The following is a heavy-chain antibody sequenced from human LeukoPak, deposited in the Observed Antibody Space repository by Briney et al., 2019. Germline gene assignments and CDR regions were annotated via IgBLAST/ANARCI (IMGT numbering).Heavy chain of an antibody. CDR1: GGSISSSYYY. CDR3: ARGLSAIVY. J-gene: IGHJ4*02. V-gene: IGHV4-39*01. D-gene: IGHD2-15*01. Sequence: SETLSLTCTVSGGSISSSYYYWGWIRQPPGKGLEWIGSIYYSGSTYYNPSLKSRVTISVDTSKNQFSLKLSSVTAADTAVYYCARGLSAIVYWGQGTLVTVSS. CDR2: IYYSGST.